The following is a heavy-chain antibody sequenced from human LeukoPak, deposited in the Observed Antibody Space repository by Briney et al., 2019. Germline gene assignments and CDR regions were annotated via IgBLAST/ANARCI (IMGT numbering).Heavy chain of an antibody. D-gene: IGHD6-19*01. J-gene: IGHJ4*02. Sequence: SETLSLTCTVSGGSISSSSYYWGWIRQPPGKGLEWIGSIYYSGSTYYNPSLKSRVTISVDTSKNQFSLKLSSVTAADTAVYYCARDVSSGLGYFDYWGQGTLVTVSS. CDR3: ARDVSSGLGYFDY. CDR2: IYYSGST. CDR1: GGSISSSSYY. V-gene: IGHV4-39*07.